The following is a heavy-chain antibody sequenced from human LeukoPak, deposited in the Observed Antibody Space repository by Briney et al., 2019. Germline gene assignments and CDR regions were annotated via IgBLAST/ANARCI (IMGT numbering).Heavy chain of an antibody. CDR3: ARDDYGGNSGYVAFDI. D-gene: IGHD4-23*01. J-gene: IGHJ3*02. CDR2: INTNTGNP. Sequence: ASVKVSCKASGYTFTSYAMNWVRQAPGQGLEWMGWINTNTGNPTYAQGFTGRFVFSLDTSVSTAYLQISSLKAEDTAVYYCARDDYGGNSGYVAFDIWGQGTMVTVSS. CDR1: GYTFTSYA. V-gene: IGHV7-4-1*02.